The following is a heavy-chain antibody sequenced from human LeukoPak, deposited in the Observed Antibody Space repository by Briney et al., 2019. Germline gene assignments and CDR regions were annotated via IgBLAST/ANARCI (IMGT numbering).Heavy chain of an antibody. Sequence: GGSLRLSCAASGFTFSNYGMHWVRQAPGKGLEWVAVISYDGSNKYYADSVKGRFTISRDNSKNTLHLQMNSLRAEDTAVYYCARVRQQLVFDYWGQGTLVTVSS. J-gene: IGHJ4*02. CDR2: ISYDGSNK. D-gene: IGHD6-13*01. CDR1: GFTFSNYG. V-gene: IGHV3-30*03. CDR3: ARVRQQLVFDY.